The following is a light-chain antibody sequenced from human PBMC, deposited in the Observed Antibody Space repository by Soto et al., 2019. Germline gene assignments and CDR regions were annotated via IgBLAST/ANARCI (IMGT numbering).Light chain of an antibody. CDR3: HQYHHWPPSFT. Sequence: EIVLTQSPGTLSLSPGERATLSCRASQSVSSSYLAWYQQKPGQAPRLLIYAASTRATGIPARFSGSGSRTDFTLTISSLQSEDFAVYYCHQYHHWPPSFTFGPGTKVDIK. CDR2: AAS. CDR1: QSVSSSY. V-gene: IGKV3-15*01. J-gene: IGKJ3*01.